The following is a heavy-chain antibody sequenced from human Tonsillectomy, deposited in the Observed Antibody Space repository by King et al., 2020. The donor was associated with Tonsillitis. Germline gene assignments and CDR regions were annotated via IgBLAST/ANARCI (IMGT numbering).Heavy chain of an antibody. V-gene: IGHV4-4*07. J-gene: IGHJ2*01. CDR1: GGSISSYY. D-gene: IGHD6-19*01. CDR2: IYTTGST. Sequence: QLQESGPGLVKPSETLSLTCTVSGGSISSYYWCWIRQPAGKGLEWIGRIYTTGSTNYNPSLKSRVTMSVDTSKNHFSLQLSSVTAADTAVYYCARATRAVAGGGGWYFDLWGRGTLVTVSS. CDR3: ARATRAVAGGGGWYFDL.